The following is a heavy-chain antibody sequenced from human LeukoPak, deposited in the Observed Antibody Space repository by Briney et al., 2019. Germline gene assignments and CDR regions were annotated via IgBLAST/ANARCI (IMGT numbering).Heavy chain of an antibody. D-gene: IGHD2-21*01. CDR2: VSPGGYT. Sequence: PSETLSLTCAVSGVSVSDYYWSWIRQSPEKGLEWIGEVSPGGYTTYNPSLRSRVIIPEDTSENQLSLNVTSVTAADTALYYCARIRCGRGQARCYNHWAQGSLVTVSS. V-gene: IGHV4-34*01. CDR1: GVSVSDYY. J-gene: IGHJ5*02. CDR3: ARIRCGRGQARCYNH.